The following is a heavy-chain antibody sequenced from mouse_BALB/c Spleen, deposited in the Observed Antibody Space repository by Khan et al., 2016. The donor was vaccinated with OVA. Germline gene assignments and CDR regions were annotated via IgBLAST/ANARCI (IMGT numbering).Heavy chain of an antibody. J-gene: IGHJ3*01. CDR2: INTYTGEP. V-gene: IGHV9-1*02. D-gene: IGHD1-1*01. Sequence: QIQLVQSGPELKKPGETVKISCKASGYTFTNSGMNWVKQSPGKDLKWMGWINTYTGEPTYADDFRGRFAFSLETSASTAYLQINTLKNEDMATXFCARGGLYYYVSSPTWFAYWGQGTLVTVSA. CDR1: GYTFTNSG. CDR3: ARGGLYYYVSSPTWFAY.